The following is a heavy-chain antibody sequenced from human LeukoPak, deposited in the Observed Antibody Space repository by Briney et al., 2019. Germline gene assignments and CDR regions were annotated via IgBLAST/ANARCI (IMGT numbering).Heavy chain of an antibody. CDR1: GESFNGYY. CDR2: IHTSGST. J-gene: IGHJ4*02. Sequence: PSETLSLTCAVYGESFNGYYWSWIRQPPGKGLEWIGRIHTSGSTNYNPSFKSRVTMSVDTSKNQFSLKLSSVTAADTAVYYCARGNIFCSGGSCSTNIDYWGQGTLVTVSS. D-gene: IGHD2-15*01. V-gene: IGHV4-59*10. CDR3: ARGNIFCSGGSCSTNIDY.